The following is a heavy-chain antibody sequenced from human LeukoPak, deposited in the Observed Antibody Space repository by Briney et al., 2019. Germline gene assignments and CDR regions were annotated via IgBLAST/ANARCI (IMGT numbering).Heavy chain of an antibody. CDR1: GYSISSGYY. J-gene: IGHJ3*02. V-gene: IGHV4-38-2*02. CDR2: IYHSGST. Sequence: SETLSLTCTVSGYSISSGYYWGWIRQPPGGGLEWIGSIYHSGSTYYNPSLKSRVTISVDTSKNQFSLKLSSVTAADTAVYYCAGILDAFDIWGQGTMVTVSS. CDR3: AGILDAFDI.